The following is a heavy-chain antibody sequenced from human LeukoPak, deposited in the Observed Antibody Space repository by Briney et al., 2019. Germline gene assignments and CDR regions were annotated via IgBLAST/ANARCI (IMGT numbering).Heavy chain of an antibody. CDR3: AGRDGYKGTWFDP. D-gene: IGHD5-24*01. CDR1: GYSISSGYY. V-gene: IGHV4-38-2*02. Sequence: SETLSLTCTVSGYSISSGYYWGWIRQPPGKGLEWIGSIYHSGSTKHNPSLKSRVTISVDTSKNQLSLKLSSVTAADTAVYYCAGRDGYKGTWFDPWGQGTLVTVSS. J-gene: IGHJ5*02. CDR2: IYHSGST.